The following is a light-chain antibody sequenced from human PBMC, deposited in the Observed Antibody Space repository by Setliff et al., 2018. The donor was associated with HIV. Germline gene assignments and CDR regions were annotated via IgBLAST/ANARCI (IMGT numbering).Light chain of an antibody. Sequence: QSVLTQPASVSGSPGQSITISCTGTSSDVGGYNYVSWYQQYPGKAPKLMISEVRNRASGVSSRFSGSKSGNTASLTISGLQTEDEGDYYCSSYTSSSTDVFGTGTKVTVL. CDR2: EVR. J-gene: IGLJ1*01. V-gene: IGLV2-14*01. CDR1: SSDVGGYNY. CDR3: SSYTSSSTDV.